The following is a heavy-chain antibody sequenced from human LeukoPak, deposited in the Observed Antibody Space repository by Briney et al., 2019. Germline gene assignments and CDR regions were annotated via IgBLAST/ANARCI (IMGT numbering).Heavy chain of an antibody. CDR2: IYSGGST. Sequence: GGSLRLSCAASGFTVSSNYMSWVRQAPGKGLEWVSVIYSGGSTYYADSVKGRFTISRDNSKNTLYLQMNSLRAEDTAVYYCAREMEDILAGYYSFDYWGQGTLVTVSS. J-gene: IGHJ4*02. CDR1: GFTVSSNY. D-gene: IGHD3-9*01. CDR3: AREMEDILAGYYSFDY. V-gene: IGHV3-66*01.